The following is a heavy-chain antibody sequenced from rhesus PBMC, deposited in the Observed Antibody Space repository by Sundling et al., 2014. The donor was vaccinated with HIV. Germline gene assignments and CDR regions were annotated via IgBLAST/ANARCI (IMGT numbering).Heavy chain of an antibody. CDR2: ISSGGTST. V-gene: IGHV3-103*01. Sequence: VQLVESGGGLVQPGGSLRLSCAASGFTFSSYGMYWVRQAPGKGLEWISGISSGGTSTYYADSMKGRFTISRDNSKNTLSLQMNSLRTEDTAVYYCAKGSPLYCSGLYCYVDYWGQGVLVTVSS. CDR1: GFTFSSYG. D-gene: IGHD2-27*01. J-gene: IGHJ4*01. CDR3: AKGSPLYCSGLYCYVDY.